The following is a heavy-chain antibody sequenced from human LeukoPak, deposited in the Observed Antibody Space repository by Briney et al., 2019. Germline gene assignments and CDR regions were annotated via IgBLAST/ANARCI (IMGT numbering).Heavy chain of an antibody. CDR2: IKQDGSEK. Sequence: GGSLRLSCAASGFTFDTYWMTWVRQAPGKGLEWVANIKQDGSEKYYVDSVKGRFTISRDNAKNSLYLQMNSLRAEDTAVYYCASRPTYYDILTGYYAPPYFDYWGQGTLVTVSS. D-gene: IGHD3-9*01. CDR1: GFTFDTYW. CDR3: ASRPTYYDILTGYYAPPYFDY. J-gene: IGHJ4*02. V-gene: IGHV3-7*05.